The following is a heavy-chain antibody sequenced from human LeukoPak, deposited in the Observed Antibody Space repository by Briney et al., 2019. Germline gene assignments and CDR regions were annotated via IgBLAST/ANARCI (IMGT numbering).Heavy chain of an antibody. V-gene: IGHV3-74*01. CDR2: VNSDGSAT. CDR3: ASDSPYYGMDV. J-gene: IGHJ6*02. Sequence: GGSLRLSCAASGFPFSSYWMHWVRQVPGKGLLWVSRVNSDGSATIYADSVRGRFTISRDNAKNTLYLQMSGLRVEDTAVYHCASDSPYYGMDVWGQGTTVTVSS. CDR1: GFPFSSYW.